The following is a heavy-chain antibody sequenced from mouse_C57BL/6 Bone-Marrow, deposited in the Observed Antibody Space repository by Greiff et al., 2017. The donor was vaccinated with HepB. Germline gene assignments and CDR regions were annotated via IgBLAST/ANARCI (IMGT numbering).Heavy chain of an antibody. CDR2: ISDGGSYT. V-gene: IGHV5-4*01. D-gene: IGHD1-1*02. Sequence: EVQLVESGGGLVKPGGSLKLSCAASGFTFSSYAMSWVRQTPEKRLEWVATISDGGSYTYYPDNVKGRFTISRDNAKNNLYLQMRHLKSEDTAMYYCARAPYGAMDYWGQGTSVTVTS. CDR3: ARAPYGAMDY. J-gene: IGHJ4*01. CDR1: GFTFSSYA.